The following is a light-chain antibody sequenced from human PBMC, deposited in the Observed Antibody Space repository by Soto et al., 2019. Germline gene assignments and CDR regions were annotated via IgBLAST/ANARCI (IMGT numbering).Light chain of an antibody. CDR1: GSDIGGYNF. Sequence: QSALTQPPSAYGSPGQSVTISCTGTGSDIGGYNFVSWYQQHPGKVPKLIIYEVNKRPSGVPDRFSGSKSGNTASLTVSGLQADDEADYYCSSYAGTNNRYVFGTGTKVTVL. J-gene: IGLJ1*01. V-gene: IGLV2-8*01. CDR3: SSYAGTNNRYV. CDR2: EVN.